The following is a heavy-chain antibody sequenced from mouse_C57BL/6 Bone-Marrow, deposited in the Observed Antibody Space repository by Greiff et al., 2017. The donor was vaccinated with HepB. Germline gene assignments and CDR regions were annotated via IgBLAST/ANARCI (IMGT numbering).Heavy chain of an antibody. CDR3: TRRSLYYGYDGGDY. Sequence: LQESGAELVRPGASVTLSCKASGYTFTDYEMHWVKQTPVHGLEWIGAIDPETGGTAYNQKFKGKAILTADKSSSTAYMELRSLTSEDSAVYYCTRRSLYYGYDGGDYWGQGTTLTVSS. V-gene: IGHV1-15*01. J-gene: IGHJ2*01. CDR2: IDPETGGT. CDR1: GYTFTDYE. D-gene: IGHD2-2*01.